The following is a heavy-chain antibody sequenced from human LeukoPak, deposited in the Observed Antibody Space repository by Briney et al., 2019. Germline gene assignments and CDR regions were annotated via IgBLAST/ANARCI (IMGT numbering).Heavy chain of an antibody. V-gene: IGHV3-49*04. CDR2: IRRKANDGST. D-gene: IGHD4-17*01. Sequence: GGSLRLSCTGVGFNFGDYGLSWVRQAPGKGLEWIGFIRRKANDGSTEYAASVKGRFTISRDDSKAIAYLQMHGLQTEDTALYYCTRADGDYDHRFFDYWGQGTQVIVSS. CDR3: TRADGDYDHRFFDY. J-gene: IGHJ4*02. CDR1: GFNFGDYG.